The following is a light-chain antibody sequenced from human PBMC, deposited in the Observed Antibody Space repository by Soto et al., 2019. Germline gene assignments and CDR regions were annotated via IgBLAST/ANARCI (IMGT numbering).Light chain of an antibody. CDR2: EVT. J-gene: IGLJ1*01. CDR1: SSDVGGYNY. Sequence: GRSVTISCTGTSSDVGGYNYVSWYQQHPGKAPKLMIYEVTKRPSGVPDRFSGSKSGNTASLTVSGLQAEDEADYYCSSYAGSNNLGVFGTGTKVTVL. CDR3: SSYAGSNNLGV. V-gene: IGLV2-8*01.